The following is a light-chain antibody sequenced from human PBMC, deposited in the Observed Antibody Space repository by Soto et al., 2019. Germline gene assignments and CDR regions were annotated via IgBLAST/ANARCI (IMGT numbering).Light chain of an antibody. CDR1: SSDVGGYNY. Sequence: QSVLTQPASVSGSPGQSITISCTGTSSDVGGYNYVSWYQHHPGKAPKLIIYEVTNRPSGISNRFSGSKSGNAASLTIYGLQADDETDYYCSSYSDSSTHVVFGGGTKLTVL. CDR3: SSYSDSSTHVV. CDR2: EVT. V-gene: IGLV2-14*01. J-gene: IGLJ2*01.